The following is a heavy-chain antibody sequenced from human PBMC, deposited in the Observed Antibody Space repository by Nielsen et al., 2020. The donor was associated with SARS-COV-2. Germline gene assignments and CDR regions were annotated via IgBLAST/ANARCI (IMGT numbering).Heavy chain of an antibody. D-gene: IGHD5-24*01. CDR1: GGTFSSYA. V-gene: IGHV1-46*01. CDR3: ARAEMATMGYYFDY. CDR2: INPSGGST. Sequence: ASVKVSCKASGGTFSSYAISWVRQAPGQGLEWMGIINPSGGSTSYAQKFQGRVTMTRDTSTSTVYMELSSLRSEDTAVYYCARAEMATMGYYFDYWGQGTLVTVSS. J-gene: IGHJ4*02.